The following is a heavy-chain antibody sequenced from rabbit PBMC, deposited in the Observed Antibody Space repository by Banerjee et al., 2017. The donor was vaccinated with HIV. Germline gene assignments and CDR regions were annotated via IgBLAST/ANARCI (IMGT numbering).Heavy chain of an antibody. CDR3: ARGATMTMVIRL. Sequence: QEQLKESGGGLVQPGASLTLTCTASGFSFNSNYYMCWVRQAPGKGLEWIACIYTGSSDSTYYATWAKGRFTVSKTSSTTVTLQMTSLTAADTATYFCARGATMTMVIRLWGPGTLVTVS. D-gene: IGHD2-1*01. V-gene: IGHV1S45*01. J-gene: IGHJ4*01. CDR1: GFSFNSNYY. CDR2: IYTGSSDST.